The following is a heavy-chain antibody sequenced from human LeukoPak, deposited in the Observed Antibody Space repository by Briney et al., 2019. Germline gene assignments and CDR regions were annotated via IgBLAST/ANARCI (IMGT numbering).Heavy chain of an antibody. CDR1: GGSISSYY. CDR3: ARYPFDISSSDDYYYYYGMGV. J-gene: IGHJ6*02. V-gene: IGHV4-59*08. CDR2: IYYSGST. D-gene: IGHD6-6*01. Sequence: PSETLSLTCTVSGGSISSYYWSWIRQPPGKGLEWIGYIYYSGSTNYNPSLKSRVTISVDTSKNQFSLKLSSVTAADTAVYYCARYPFDISSSDDYYYYYGMGVWGQGTTVTVSS.